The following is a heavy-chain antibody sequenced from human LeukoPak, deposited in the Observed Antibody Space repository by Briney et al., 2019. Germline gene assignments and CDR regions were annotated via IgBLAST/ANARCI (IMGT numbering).Heavy chain of an antibody. D-gene: IGHD1-26*01. J-gene: IGHJ4*02. CDR3: ARHGGTRVTLVEVYYFDS. CDR1: GGSFSGHY. V-gene: IGHV4-39*01. CDR2: IYYTGGT. Sequence: SETLSLTCGVSGGSFSGHYWAWIRQPPEKGLEWIGSIYYTGGTNYSPSLKSRVTISVDTSKNQFSLKLSSVTAADTAVYCCARHGGTRVTLVEVYYFDSWGQGTLVTVSS.